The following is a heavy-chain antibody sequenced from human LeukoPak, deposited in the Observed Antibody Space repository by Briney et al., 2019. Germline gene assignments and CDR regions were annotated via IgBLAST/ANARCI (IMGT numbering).Heavy chain of an antibody. CDR1: GYTFTTYN. CDR3: VREATPTIKVNGAWYGAFDI. Sequence: ASVKVSCKASGYTFTTYNINWVRQAPGQGLEWMGWLNPNSGGTNYAQRFQGRVTMTGDTSISTAYMDVNRLTSDDTATFYCVREATPTIKVNGAWYGAFDIWGQGTTVTVSS. J-gene: IGHJ3*02. V-gene: IGHV1-2*02. CDR2: LNPNSGGT. D-gene: IGHD5-24*01.